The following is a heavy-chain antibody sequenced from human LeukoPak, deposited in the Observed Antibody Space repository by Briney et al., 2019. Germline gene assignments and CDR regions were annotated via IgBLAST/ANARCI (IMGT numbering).Heavy chain of an antibody. CDR2: IIPIFGTA. D-gene: IGHD5-24*01. CDR3: VRNLLRWLQSDDEHRRATAFSSPFDY. Sequence: SVKVSCKASGGTFSSYAISWVRQAPGQGLEWMGGIIPIFGTANYAQKLQGRVTITTDESTSTAYMELSNRRSEDTAVCYCVRNLLRWLQSDDEHRRATAFSSPFDYWGQGTLVTVSS. V-gene: IGHV1-69*05. J-gene: IGHJ4*02. CDR1: GGTFSSYA.